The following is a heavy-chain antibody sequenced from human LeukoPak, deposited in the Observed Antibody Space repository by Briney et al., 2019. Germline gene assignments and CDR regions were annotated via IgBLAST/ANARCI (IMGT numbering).Heavy chain of an antibody. CDR1: GFTVSSNY. J-gene: IGHJ4*02. Sequence: PGGSLRLSCAASGFTVSSNYMSWVRQAPGKGLEWVSVIYSGGSTYYADSVKGRFTISRDNSKNTLYLQMNSLRAEDTAVYYCASYCSSTSCYSLDYWGQGTLVTVSS. CDR3: ASYCSSTSCYSLDY. V-gene: IGHV3-53*01. CDR2: IYSGGST. D-gene: IGHD2-2*01.